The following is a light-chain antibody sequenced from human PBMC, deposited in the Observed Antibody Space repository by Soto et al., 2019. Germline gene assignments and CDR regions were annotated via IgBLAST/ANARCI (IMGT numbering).Light chain of an antibody. J-gene: IGLJ3*02. V-gene: IGLV2-14*01. Sequence: QSALTQPASVSGSPGQSITISCTGTSSDVGGYNYVSWYQQHPGKAPKLMIYEVSHRPSGVSNRFSGSKSGNTASLNISGLQAEDEADYYCSSYTSSSTRVFGGGTKLTVL. CDR1: SSDVGGYNY. CDR3: SSYTSSSTRV. CDR2: EVS.